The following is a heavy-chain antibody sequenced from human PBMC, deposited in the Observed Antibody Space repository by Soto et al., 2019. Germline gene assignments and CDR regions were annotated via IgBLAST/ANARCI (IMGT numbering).Heavy chain of an antibody. CDR3: ARIPMGYYYYMDV. J-gene: IGHJ6*03. CDR1: GGSISSYY. Sequence: SETLSLTCTASGGSISSYYWSWIRQPPGKGLEWIGYIYYSGSTNYNPSLKSRVTISVDTSKNQFSLKLSSVTAADTAVYYCARIPMGYYYYMDVSGKGTTLTVSS. V-gene: IGHV4-59*01. D-gene: IGHD3-10*01. CDR2: IYYSGST.